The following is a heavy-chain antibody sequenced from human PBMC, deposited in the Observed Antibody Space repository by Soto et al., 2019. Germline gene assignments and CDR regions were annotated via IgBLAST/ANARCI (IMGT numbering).Heavy chain of an antibody. V-gene: IGHV2-70*01. CDR3: TRSTNWNYEYYFDY. D-gene: IGHD1-7*01. CDR1: GVSLRRKGMS. CDR2: IDWEEEK. Sequence: AXGPTLVSPKPSLRLACALSGVSLRRKGMSVSWIRQHPGKALEFLALIDWEEEKFYSPSLRTRLTVSKDTSKSQVVLTLTNVDPVDTATYYCTRSTNWNYEYYFDYWGQGALVTVSS. J-gene: IGHJ4*02.